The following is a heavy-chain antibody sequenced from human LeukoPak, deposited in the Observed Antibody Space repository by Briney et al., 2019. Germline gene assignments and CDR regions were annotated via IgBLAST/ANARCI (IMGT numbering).Heavy chain of an antibody. Sequence: ASVKFSCKASGYTFSSFGISWVRQAPGQGLEWMGWIAVYNGNTNYAQKFQGRLTMTTDTSTSTAYMELRSLRSDDTALYYCARDQLVLPRGISGYWGQGTLVTVSS. CDR3: ARDQLVLPRGISGY. J-gene: IGHJ4*02. CDR2: IAVYNGNT. V-gene: IGHV1-18*01. D-gene: IGHD1-14*01. CDR1: GYTFSSFG.